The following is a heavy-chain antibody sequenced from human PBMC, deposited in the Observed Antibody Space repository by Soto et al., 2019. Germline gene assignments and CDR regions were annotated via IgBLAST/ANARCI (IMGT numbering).Heavy chain of an antibody. V-gene: IGHV2-5*02. J-gene: IGHJ4*02. CDR3: AQCRGGVDRF. D-gene: IGHD2-15*01. CDR2: VCWDDSK. CDR1: GFSLSTRDVG. Sequence: QITLNESGPTLVKPTQTLTLTCTFSGFSLSTRDVGVGWIRQTPGEALEWLGVVCWDDSKTYSPSLESRSTITRDAPKHQVVLRSTKMDPVDTATYSCAQCRGGVDRFWGQGTRVTVSS.